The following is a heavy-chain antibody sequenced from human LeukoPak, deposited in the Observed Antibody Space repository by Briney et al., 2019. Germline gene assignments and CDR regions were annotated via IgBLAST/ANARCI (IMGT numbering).Heavy chain of an antibody. CDR3: ASAIPAHYFDF. CDR1: GFTFRNHW. V-gene: IGHV3-7*01. CDR2: IKQYGSEK. Sequence: GGSLRDPCAACGFTFRNHWMSWVRQAPGKGLEGVANIKQYGSEKYYVDSVSGRFTLSSDNAKNSLYLQMNSLRAEDTAVYYCASAIPAHYFDFWGQGTLVTVSS. J-gene: IGHJ4*02. D-gene: IGHD2-2*02.